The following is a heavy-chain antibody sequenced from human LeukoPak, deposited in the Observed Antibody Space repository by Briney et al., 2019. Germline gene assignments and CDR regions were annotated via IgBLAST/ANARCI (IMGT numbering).Heavy chain of an antibody. D-gene: IGHD4/OR15-4a*01. CDR3: ARKRTAKAFDI. CDR1: GFTFSSYW. V-gene: IGHV3-7*01. J-gene: IGHJ3*02. CDR2: IKQDGSER. Sequence: GGSLRLSCAASGFTFSSYWMSWVRQAPGKGLEWVANIKQDGSERYYVDSVKGRFTISRDNAKNSLYLQMNSLRAEDTAVYYCARKRTAKAFDIWGQGTMVTVSS.